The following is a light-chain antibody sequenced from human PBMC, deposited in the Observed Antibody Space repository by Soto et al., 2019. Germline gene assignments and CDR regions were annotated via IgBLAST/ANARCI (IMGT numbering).Light chain of an antibody. Sequence: QSALTQPASVSGSPGQSITISCTGTSSDVGYYNYVSWYQQHPGKAPKLMIYDVRNRPSGVSNRFSGSKSGNTASLTISGLQAEDEAYYYCSSYTSSSTYVFGTGTKVTVL. CDR1: SSDVGYYNY. V-gene: IGLV2-14*03. CDR3: SSYTSSSTYV. J-gene: IGLJ1*01. CDR2: DVR.